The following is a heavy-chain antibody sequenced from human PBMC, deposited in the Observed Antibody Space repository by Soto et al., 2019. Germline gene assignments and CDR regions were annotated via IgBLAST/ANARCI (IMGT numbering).Heavy chain of an antibody. Sequence: PGGSLRLSCAASGFTFSSYGMHWVRQAPGKGLEWVAVIWYDGSNKYYADSVKGRFTISRDNSKNTLYLQMNSLRAEDTAVYYCARGDFWSGYRIIPVSPNWGQGTLVTVSS. V-gene: IGHV3-33*01. D-gene: IGHD3-3*01. J-gene: IGHJ4*02. CDR3: ARGDFWSGYRIIPVSPN. CDR2: IWYDGSNK. CDR1: GFTFSSYG.